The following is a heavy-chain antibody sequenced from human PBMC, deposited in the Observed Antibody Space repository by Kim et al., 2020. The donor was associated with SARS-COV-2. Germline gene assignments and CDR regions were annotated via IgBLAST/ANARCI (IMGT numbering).Heavy chain of an antibody. Sequence: SETLSLTCAVYGGSFSGYYWSWIRQPPGKGLEWIGEINHSGSTNYNPSLKSRVTISVDTSKNQFSLKLSSVTAADTAVYYCARGTRQWLSRHYYYYIDG. D-gene: IGHD6-19*01. J-gene: IGHJ6*03. V-gene: IGHV4-34*01. CDR2: INHSGST. CDR1: GGSFSGYY. CDR3: ARGTRQWLSRHYYYYIDG.